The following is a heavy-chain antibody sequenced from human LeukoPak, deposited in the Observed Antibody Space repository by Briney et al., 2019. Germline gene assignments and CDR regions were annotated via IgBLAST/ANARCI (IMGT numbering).Heavy chain of an antibody. D-gene: IGHD1-1*01. V-gene: IGHV3-21*01. CDR1: GFTFSSYN. CDR3: ARGGSGSHYYFDY. Sequence: RGSLRLSCAASGFTFSSYNMNWVRQAPGKGLEWVSSISSSSSYIYYADSVKGRFTISRDNAKISLYLQMNSLRAEDTAVYYCARGGSGSHYYFDYWGQGTLVTVSS. CDR2: ISSSSSYI. J-gene: IGHJ4*02.